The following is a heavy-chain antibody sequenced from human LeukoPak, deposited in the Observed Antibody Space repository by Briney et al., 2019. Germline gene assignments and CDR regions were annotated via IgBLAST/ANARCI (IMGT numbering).Heavy chain of an antibody. Sequence: ASVKVSCKASGYTFVNYDINWVRQATGQGLEWMGWMNPDSGNSGYAQKFQGRVTITTNTSIGTVYMELSSLTSEDTAVYYCARVVGSTARLGFGYWGQGTLVTVSS. CDR2: MNPDSGNS. CDR3: ARVVGSTARLGFGY. D-gene: IGHD6-6*01. V-gene: IGHV1-8*03. J-gene: IGHJ4*02. CDR1: GYTFVNYD.